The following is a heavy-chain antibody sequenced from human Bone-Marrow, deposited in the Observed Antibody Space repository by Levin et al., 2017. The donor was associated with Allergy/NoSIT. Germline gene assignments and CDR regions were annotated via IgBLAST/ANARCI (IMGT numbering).Heavy chain of an antibody. J-gene: IGHJ4*02. CDR2: ISDSGNIP. CDR3: AKVLPVAGTFFGY. Sequence: GESLKISCAASGFTFSTYAMSWVRQAPGRGLEWVSRISDSGNIPSSSSSFPFLFTISRDNSKNTLYLQMNTLRAEDTAVYYCAKVLPVAGTFFGYWGQGTLVTVSS. V-gene: IGHV3-23*01. CDR1: GFTFSTYA. D-gene: IGHD6-19*01.